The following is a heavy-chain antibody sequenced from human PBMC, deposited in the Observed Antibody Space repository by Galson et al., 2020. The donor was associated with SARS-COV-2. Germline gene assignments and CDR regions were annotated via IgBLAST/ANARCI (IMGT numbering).Heavy chain of an antibody. CDR3: ATSPNYYGSGCAY. V-gene: IGHV4-61*02. CDR2: IYTSGST. CDR1: GGSISSTSYY. Sequence: ETSETLSLTCTVSGGSISSTSYYWSWIRQPAGKGLEWIGRIYTSGSTNYNPSLKSRVTMSVDTSKNQFSLKLSSVTAADTAVYYCATSPNYYGSGCAYWGQGTLVTVSS. D-gene: IGHD3-10*01. J-gene: IGHJ4*02.